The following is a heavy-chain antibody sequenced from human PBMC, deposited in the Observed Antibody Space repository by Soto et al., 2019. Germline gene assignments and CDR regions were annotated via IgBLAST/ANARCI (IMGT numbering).Heavy chain of an antibody. CDR2: ISFDEANK. D-gene: IGHD3-3*01. CDR1: GFTFSRYP. CDR3: ARYEPHPAPLVF. Sequence: GGYLRLSYETFGFTFSRYPIHWVRQAPGKGLEWVAGISFDEANKKYADSVRGRFTVSRDNLKSTVYLQMDSLGAEDTASYFCARYEPHPAPLVFCGQGSQVTGSS. V-gene: IGHV3-30-3*01. J-gene: IGHJ4*02.